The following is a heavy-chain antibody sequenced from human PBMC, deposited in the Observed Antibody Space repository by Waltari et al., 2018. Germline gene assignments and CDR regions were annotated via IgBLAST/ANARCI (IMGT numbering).Heavy chain of an antibody. J-gene: IGHJ5*02. D-gene: IGHD5-18*01. CDR2: IYWDDDK. CDR1: GFSLSPSGVG. Sequence: QITLKESGPTLVKPTQTLTLTCTFPGFSLSPSGVGVGWIRQPPGKALEWLALIYWDDDKRYSPSLKSRLTITKDTSKNQVVLTMTNMDPVDTATYYCARQTSKYSWGWFDPWGQGTLVTVSS. V-gene: IGHV2-5*02. CDR3: ARQTSKYSWGWFDP.